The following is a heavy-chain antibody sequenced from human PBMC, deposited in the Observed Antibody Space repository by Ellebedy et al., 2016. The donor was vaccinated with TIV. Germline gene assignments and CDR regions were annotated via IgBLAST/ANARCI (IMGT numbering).Heavy chain of an antibody. CDR3: ARDVGPGIPDY. V-gene: IGHV1-69*13. CDR1: GGTFSSYA. J-gene: IGHJ4*02. CDR2: IIPIFGTA. D-gene: IGHD6-13*01. Sequence: AASVKVSCKASGGTFSSYAISWVRQAPGQGLEWMGGIIPIFGTANYAQKFQGRVTITADESTSTAYMELSSLRSEDTAVYYCARDVGPGIPDYWGQGTLVTVSS.